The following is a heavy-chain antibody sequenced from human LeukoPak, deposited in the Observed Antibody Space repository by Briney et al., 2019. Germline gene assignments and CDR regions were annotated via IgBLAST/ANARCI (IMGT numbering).Heavy chain of an antibody. V-gene: IGHV4-59*08. J-gene: IGHJ3*02. CDR3: AVNSTKHTFDI. D-gene: IGHD1-1*01. CDR2: IYYSGGT. CDR1: GGSMSPFY. Sequence: PSETLSLTCTVSGGSMSPFYWSWIRQSPGKGLEWIGSIYYSGGTNYNPSLKSRVTISVDTSKNQFSLELSSMTAADTAVYYCAVNSTKHTFDIWGQGTMVTVSS.